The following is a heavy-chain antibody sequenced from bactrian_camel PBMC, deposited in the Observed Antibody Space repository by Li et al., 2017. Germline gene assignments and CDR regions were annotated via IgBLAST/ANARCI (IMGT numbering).Heavy chain of an antibody. CDR1: GYTGSRFC. CDR2: MPSAASRT. V-gene: IGHV3S31*01. D-gene: IGHD1*01. J-gene: IGHJ4*01. Sequence: VQLVSSGGGSAPVGGSLRLSCTSSGYTGSRFCMGWFRQAPGKEREAVAVMPSAASRTWYVDSVKGRFTVSSDSAKDTLYLQMNRLDLDDTAMYYCVVDRGGCGGAYWLRVNRYKYWGQGTQVTVS. CDR3: VVDRGGCGGAYWLRVNRYKY.